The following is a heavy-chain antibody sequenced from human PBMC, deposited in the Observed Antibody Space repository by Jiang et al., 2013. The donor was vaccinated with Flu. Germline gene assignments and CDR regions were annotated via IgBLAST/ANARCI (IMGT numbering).Heavy chain of an antibody. Sequence: XLKPSETLSLTCAVYGGSFSGTTGAGIRQPPGRGWSGLGKSNHSGSTNYNPSLKSRVTISVDTSKNQFSLKLSSVTAADTAVYYCARAGPGDIVVVVAATTGTLFDYWGQGTLVTVSS. J-gene: IGHJ4*02. D-gene: IGHD2-15*01. CDR1: GGSFSGTT. V-gene: IGHV4-34*01. CDR2: SNHSGST. CDR3: ARAGPGDIVVVVAATTGTLFDY.